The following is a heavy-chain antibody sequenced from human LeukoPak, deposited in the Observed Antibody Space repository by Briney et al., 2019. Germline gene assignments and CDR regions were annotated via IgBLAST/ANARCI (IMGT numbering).Heavy chain of an antibody. Sequence: GGSLRQFCAASGFTFGTYGMSWVRQAPGKGLEWVSAISSSGATMYYADSVKGRFTISRDNSKNTPYLQINSLRAEDTAVYYCAKDSGGTYFYYYFYMDVWGKGTTVTVSS. CDR3: AKDSGGTYFYYYFYMDV. CDR1: GFTFGTYG. D-gene: IGHD1-26*01. CDR2: ISSSGATM. V-gene: IGHV3-23*01. J-gene: IGHJ6*03.